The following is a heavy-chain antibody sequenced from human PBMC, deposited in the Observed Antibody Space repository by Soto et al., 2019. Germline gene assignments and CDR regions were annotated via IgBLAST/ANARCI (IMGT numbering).Heavy chain of an antibody. CDR1: GDTFNFYS. D-gene: IGHD3-10*01. CDR2: VNPILSMS. Sequence: QVQLVQSGAEVKSAGSSVKVSCKASGDTFNFYSINWVRQAPGLGLVGVGRVNPILSMSNYAQRFQARDEMTADKSTGTSYKELRSLRSEDTAIYYCASNYGSGYRAFDSWGEGALVTVS. V-gene: IGHV1-69*02. J-gene: IGHJ4*02. CDR3: ASNYGSGYRAFDS.